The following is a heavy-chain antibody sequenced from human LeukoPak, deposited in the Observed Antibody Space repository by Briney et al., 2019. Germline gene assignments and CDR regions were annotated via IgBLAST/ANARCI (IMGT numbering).Heavy chain of an antibody. Sequence: GGSLRLSCAASGFTFSSYSMNWVRQAPGEGLEWVSSISSSSSYIYYADSVKGRFTISRDNAKNSLYLQMNSLRAEDTAVYYCARDPYDSSGYYGRSYYYYMDVWGKGTTVTVSS. CDR2: ISSSSSYI. D-gene: IGHD3-22*01. J-gene: IGHJ6*03. CDR1: GFTFSSYS. V-gene: IGHV3-21*01. CDR3: ARDPYDSSGYYGRSYYYYMDV.